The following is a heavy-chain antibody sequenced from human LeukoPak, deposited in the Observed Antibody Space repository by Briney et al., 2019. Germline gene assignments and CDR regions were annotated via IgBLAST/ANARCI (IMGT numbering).Heavy chain of an antibody. Sequence: GGSLRLSCAASGFTFSSYWMSWVRQAPGKGLEWVANIKQDGSEKYYVDSVKGRFTISRDNAKNTLYLQMNSLKGDDTAVYYFAEDSAFYYIDVWGKGTTVIISS. CDR1: GFTFSSYW. V-gene: IGHV3-7*01. CDR2: IKQDGSEK. J-gene: IGHJ6*03. CDR3: AEDSAFYYIDV. D-gene: IGHD3-10*01.